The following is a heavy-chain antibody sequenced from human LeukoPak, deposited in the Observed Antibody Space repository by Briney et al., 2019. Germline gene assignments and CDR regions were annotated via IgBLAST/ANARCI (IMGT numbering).Heavy chain of an antibody. CDR3: ASIGSMVRGVISSDAFDI. Sequence: PSETLSLTCAVYGASLNGHYWSWIRQPPGKGLEWIGEGSDVGGTKYNPSLKSRVTISADTSKNQFSLKLSSVTAADTAVYYCASIGSMVRGVISSDAFDIWGQGTMVTVSS. CDR1: GASLNGHY. CDR2: GSDVGGT. J-gene: IGHJ3*02. V-gene: IGHV4-34*01. D-gene: IGHD3-10*01.